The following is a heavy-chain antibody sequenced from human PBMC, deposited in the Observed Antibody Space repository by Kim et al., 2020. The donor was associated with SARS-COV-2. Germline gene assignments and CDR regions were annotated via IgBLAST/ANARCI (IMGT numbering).Heavy chain of an antibody. D-gene: IGHD2-15*01. CDR1: GYTLTELS. V-gene: IGHV1-24*01. CDR3: AACGGSCYSGLDYYYYGMDV. Sequence: ASVKVSCKVYGYTLTELSMHWVRQAPGKGLEWMGGFDPEDGETIYAQKFQGRVTMTEDTSTDTAYMELSSLRSEDTAVYYCAACGGSCYSGLDYYYYGMDVWGQGTTVTVSS. CDR2: FDPEDGET. J-gene: IGHJ6*02.